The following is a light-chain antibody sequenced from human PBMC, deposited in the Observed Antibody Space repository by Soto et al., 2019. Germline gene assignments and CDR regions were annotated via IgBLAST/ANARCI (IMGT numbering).Light chain of an antibody. V-gene: IGLV2-14*01. J-gene: IGLJ3*02. CDR1: SSDVGGYNY. Sequence: QSALTQPASVSGSPGQSITISCTGTSSDVGGYNYVSWYQQHPGKAPKLMIFEVSYRPSGVSNRFSGSKSGNTASLTISGLQAEDEADYYCSSFTTTTWVFGGGTKL. CDR3: SSFTTTTWV. CDR2: EVS.